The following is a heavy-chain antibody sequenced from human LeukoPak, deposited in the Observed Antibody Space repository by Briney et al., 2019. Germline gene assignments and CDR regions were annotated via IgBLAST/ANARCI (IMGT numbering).Heavy chain of an antibody. J-gene: IGHJ4*02. D-gene: IGHD3-22*01. CDR1: GYTFTGYY. Sequence: ASVKVSCKASGYTFTGYYMHWVRQAPGQGLEWMGWINPNSGGTNYAQKFQGRVTMTRDTSISTAYMELSRLRSDDTAVYYCARVSLDYYDSSGYYYSYDYWGQGTLVTVSS. CDR3: ARVSLDYYDSSGYYYSYDY. CDR2: INPNSGGT. V-gene: IGHV1-2*02.